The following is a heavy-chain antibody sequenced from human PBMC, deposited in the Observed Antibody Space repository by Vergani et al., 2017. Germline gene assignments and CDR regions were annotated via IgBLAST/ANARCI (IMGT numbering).Heavy chain of an antibody. Sequence: VQLVESGGGVVQPGRSLRLSCAASGFTFSSYGMHWVRQAPGKGLEWVSSISSSSSYIYYADSVKGRFTISRDNAKNSLYLQMNSLRAEDTAVYYCARDAPFDYYDSSGHDYWGQGTLVTVSS. V-gene: IGHV3-21*01. J-gene: IGHJ4*02. CDR1: GFTFSSYG. CDR3: ARDAPFDYYDSSGHDY. D-gene: IGHD3-22*01. CDR2: ISSSSSYI.